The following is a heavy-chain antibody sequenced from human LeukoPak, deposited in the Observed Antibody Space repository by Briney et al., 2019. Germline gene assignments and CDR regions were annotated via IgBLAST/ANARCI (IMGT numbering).Heavy chain of an antibody. J-gene: IGHJ6*03. V-gene: IGHV3-48*04. CDR3: ARDTGDSSDIRGYYYMDV. CDR1: GFTFSSHS. Sequence: GGSLRLSCAASGFTFSSHSMNWVRQAPGKGLEWVSSISRSGSTKYYADSVKGRFTISRDNAKNSLFLQMSSLRAEDTAVYYCARDTGDSSDIRGYYYMDVWGKGTTVTVSS. CDR2: ISRSGSTK. D-gene: IGHD3-22*01.